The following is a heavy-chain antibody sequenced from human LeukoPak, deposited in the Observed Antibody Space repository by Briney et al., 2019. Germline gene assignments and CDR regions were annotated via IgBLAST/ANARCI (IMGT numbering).Heavy chain of an antibody. Sequence: PGESLRLSCVASGFAFSNHNMDWVRQAPGKGLEWVSYISGSGGAIFYADSVRDRFTISRDNAKNSVHLQMNSLRAEDTAVYYCARTYGSGSLDYGGQGTLVTVSS. D-gene: IGHD2-15*01. CDR1: GFAFSNHN. J-gene: IGHJ4*02. V-gene: IGHV3-48*01. CDR3: ARTYGSGSLDY. CDR2: ISGSGGAI.